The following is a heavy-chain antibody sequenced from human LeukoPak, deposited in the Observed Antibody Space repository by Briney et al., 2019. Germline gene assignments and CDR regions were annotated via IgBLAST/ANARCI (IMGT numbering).Heavy chain of an antibody. Sequence: HPGGSLRLSCAASGFTFSSYSMNWVRQAPGKGLEWVSYVSSSSSMIYYADSVMGRFTISRDNAKNSLYLQMKSLRDEDTAIYYCARDYGDLPARVPYFDYWGQGTLVTVSS. V-gene: IGHV3-48*02. J-gene: IGHJ4*02. CDR3: ARDYGDLPARVPYFDY. CDR1: GFTFSSYS. D-gene: IGHD4-17*01. CDR2: VSSSSSMI.